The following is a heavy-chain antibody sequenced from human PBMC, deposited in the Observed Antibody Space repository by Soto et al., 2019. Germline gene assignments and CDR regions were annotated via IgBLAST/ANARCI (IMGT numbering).Heavy chain of an antibody. CDR3: IPEGAYYDFCGSYSTYFDC. J-gene: IGHJ4*02. CDR1: GFSFSNAW. D-gene: IGHD3-22*01. V-gene: IGHV3-15*01. Sequence: GALRLSCAASGFSFSNAWMCWVRPAPGKGLWRVCRIKSKTDGGTTDYTPPVKGRFTLSRDDSKNTLYLQMNSLKTQDRAVYYCIPEGAYYDFCGSYSTYFDCWGQGTLVTVSS. CDR2: IKSKTDGGTT.